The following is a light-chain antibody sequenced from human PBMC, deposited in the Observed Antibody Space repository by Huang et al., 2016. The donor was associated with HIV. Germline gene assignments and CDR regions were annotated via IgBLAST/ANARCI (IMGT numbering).Light chain of an antibody. Sequence: DIQMTQFPTSLSASVEDKVTITCRAGQTIDKYLNRYQQKLGRAPKLLIYGASNLQSGGPSRFSCRGSETHFSLTINHLQPDDSATYYCQQSYRTPRTFGQGTKLEI. CDR2: GAS. CDR3: QQSYRTPRT. V-gene: IGKV1-39*01. CDR1: QTIDKY. J-gene: IGKJ2*01.